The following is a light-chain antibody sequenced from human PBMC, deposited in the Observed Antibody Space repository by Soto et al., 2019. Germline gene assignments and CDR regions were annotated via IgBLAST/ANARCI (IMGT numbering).Light chain of an antibody. CDR3: QQYGSSPT. V-gene: IGKV3-20*01. Sequence: EFVLTQSPGTLSLSPGERATLSCRASQTVRNNYLAWYQQKPGQAPGLLIYDASSRATGIPDRFSGGGSGTDFTLTISRLEPEDFAVYSCQQYGSSPTFGQGTKVDIK. J-gene: IGKJ1*01. CDR2: DAS. CDR1: QTVRNNY.